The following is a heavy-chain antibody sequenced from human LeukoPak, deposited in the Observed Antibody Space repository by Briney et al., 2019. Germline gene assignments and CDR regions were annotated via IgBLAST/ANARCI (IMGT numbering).Heavy chain of an antibody. CDR1: GYTFTGYY. J-gene: IGHJ4*02. Sequence: ASVKVSCKASGYTFTGYYMHWVRQTPGQGLEWMGWINPNSGGTNYAQKFQGRVTMTTDTSTSTAYMELRSLRSDDTAVYYCARDSSSILDYWGQGTLVTVSS. CDR2: INPNSGGT. D-gene: IGHD6-13*01. CDR3: ARDSSSILDY. V-gene: IGHV1-2*02.